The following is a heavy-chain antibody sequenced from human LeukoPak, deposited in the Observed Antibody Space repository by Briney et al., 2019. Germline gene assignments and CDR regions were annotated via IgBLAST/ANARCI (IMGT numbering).Heavy chain of an antibody. J-gene: IGHJ4*02. D-gene: IGHD3-9*01. CDR2: ISSSGSTM. V-gene: IGHV3-48*04. Sequence: GGSLRLSCAVSGLTFSGYSMNWVRQAPGKGLEWLSYISSSGSTMYYADSVKGRFTISRDNAKNSLYLQMNSLRVDDTAMYYCTRGYDISDYWGQGTVVTVSS. CDR1: GLTFSGYS. CDR3: TRGYDISDY.